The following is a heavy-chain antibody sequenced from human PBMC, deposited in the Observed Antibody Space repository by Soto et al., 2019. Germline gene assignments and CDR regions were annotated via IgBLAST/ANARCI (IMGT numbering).Heavy chain of an antibody. CDR3: ASGGIAAAGTWFDP. V-gene: IGHV1-69*06. J-gene: IGHJ5*02. Sequence: SVKVSCKASGGTFSSYAISWVRQAPGQGLEWMGGIIPIFGTANYAQKFQGRVTITADKSTSTAYMELSSLRSEDTAVYYCASGGIAAAGTWFDPWGQGTLVTVAS. CDR1: GGTFSSYA. D-gene: IGHD6-13*01. CDR2: IIPIFGTA.